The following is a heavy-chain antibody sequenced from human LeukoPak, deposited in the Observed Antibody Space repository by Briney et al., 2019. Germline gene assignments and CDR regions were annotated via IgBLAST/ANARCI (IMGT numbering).Heavy chain of an antibody. CDR3: ARDHDSSGYYRGDAFDI. V-gene: IGHV4-4*07. D-gene: IGHD3-22*01. CDR1: GGSISSYY. CDR2: IYTSGST. Sequence: SETLSLTCAVSGGSISSYYWSWIRQPAGKGLEWIGRIYTSGSTNYNPSLKSRVTMSVDTSKNQFSLKLSSVTAADTAVYYCARDHDSSGYYRGDAFDIWGQGTMVTVSS. J-gene: IGHJ3*02.